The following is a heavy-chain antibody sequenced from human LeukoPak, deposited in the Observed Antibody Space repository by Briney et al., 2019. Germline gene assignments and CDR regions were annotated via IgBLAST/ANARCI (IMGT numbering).Heavy chain of an antibody. CDR1: GFTFTAYW. V-gene: IGHV3-7*03. Sequence: GGSLRLSCEASGFTFTAYWMSWVRQSPGQGLEWVAYINQDRRETNFVDSVTGRFTISRDNAKNTLYLQMNSLRAEDTAVYYCASQRSGLYEGSSGSYYFYYGVRGTLVTVSS. CDR3: ASQRSGLYEGSSGSYYFYY. J-gene: IGHJ4*02. D-gene: IGHD6-19*01. CDR2: INQDRRET.